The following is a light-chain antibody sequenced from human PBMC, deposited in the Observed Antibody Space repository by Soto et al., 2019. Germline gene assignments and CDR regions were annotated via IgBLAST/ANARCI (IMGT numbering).Light chain of an antibody. CDR1: QSVSSY. V-gene: IGKV3-11*01. J-gene: IGKJ1*01. Sequence: EIVLTHSPATLSLSPGERATLSCRASQSVSSYLAWYQQKPGQAPRLLIYDASNRATGIPARFSGSGSGTDFTLTISSLEPEDFGVYYCQQRSNWPVTFGQGTKVDIK. CDR3: QQRSNWPVT. CDR2: DAS.